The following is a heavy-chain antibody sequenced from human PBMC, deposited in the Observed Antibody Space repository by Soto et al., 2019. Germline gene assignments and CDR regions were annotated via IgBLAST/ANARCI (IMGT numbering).Heavy chain of an antibody. CDR1: GGSFSGYY. Sequence: QVQLQQWGAGLLKPSETLSLTCAVYGGSFSGYYWSWIRQPPGKGLEWIGEINHSGSTNYNPSLKSRVTISVDTSKNPFSLKLSSVTAADTAVYYCAREGVYCSGGSCYSGGFDFDYWGQGTLVTVSS. CDR3: AREGVYCSGGSCYSGGFDFDY. D-gene: IGHD2-15*01. CDR2: INHSGST. V-gene: IGHV4-34*01. J-gene: IGHJ4*02.